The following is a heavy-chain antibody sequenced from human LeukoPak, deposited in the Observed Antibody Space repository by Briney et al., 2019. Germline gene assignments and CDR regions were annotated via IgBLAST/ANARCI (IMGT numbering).Heavy chain of an antibody. CDR2: IYSGGST. CDR3: ARTKYYYDSSGYLDY. CDR1: GFTVSSNY. J-gene: IGHJ4*02. D-gene: IGHD3-22*01. V-gene: IGHV3-53*01. Sequence: GGSLRLSCAASGFTVSSNYMSWVRQAPGKGLEWVSVIYSGGSTYYADSVKGRFTISRDNSKNTLYLQMNSLGAEDTAVYYCARTKYYYDSSGYLDYWGQGTLVTVSS.